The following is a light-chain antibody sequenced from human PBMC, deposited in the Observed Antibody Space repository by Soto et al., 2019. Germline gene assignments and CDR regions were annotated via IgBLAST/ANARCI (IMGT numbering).Light chain of an antibody. CDR3: QQYGSSFWT. V-gene: IGKV3-20*01. J-gene: IGKJ1*01. Sequence: EIVLTQSPGTLSLSPGERATLSCRASQSVSSSYLAWYQQKPGQAPRLLIYGASSRATGIPDRFSGSGSGTDFTLTISRLEPEDFAVYYCQQYGSSFWTFGQGTKWKSN. CDR1: QSVSSSY. CDR2: GAS.